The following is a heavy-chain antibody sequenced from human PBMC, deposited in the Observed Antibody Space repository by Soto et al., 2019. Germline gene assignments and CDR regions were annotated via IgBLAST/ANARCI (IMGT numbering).Heavy chain of an antibody. D-gene: IGHD5-12*01. V-gene: IGHV3-72*01. J-gene: IGHJ6*02. CDR1: GFTFSDYY. CDR3: ARVGDSGYEEMAV. Sequence: SLRLSCAVSGFTFSDYYIDWVRQAPGKGLEWVGRSRNKANSYSTEYAASVKGRFTVSRDNSKNALYLQMNSLKTEDTAVYYCARVGDSGYEEMAVWGQGTTVTVSS. CDR2: SRNKANSYST.